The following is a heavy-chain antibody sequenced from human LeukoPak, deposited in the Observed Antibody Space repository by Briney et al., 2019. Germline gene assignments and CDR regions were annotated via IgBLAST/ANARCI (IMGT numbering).Heavy chain of an antibody. J-gene: IGHJ3*02. CDR1: GYTFTSYY. CDR3: ARPGSSGRDDTFDI. D-gene: IGHD6-19*01. CDR2: INPSSGST. Sequence: GASVKVSCTASGYTFTSYYMHWVRQAPGQGLEWMGIINPSSGSTTYAQKFQGRVTMTRDTSTSTVYMELSSLRSEDTAVYYCARPGSSGRDDTFDIWGQGTMVTVSP. V-gene: IGHV1-46*01.